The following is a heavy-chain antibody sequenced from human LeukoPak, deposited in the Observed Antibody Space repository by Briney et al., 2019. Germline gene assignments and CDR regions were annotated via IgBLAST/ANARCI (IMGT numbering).Heavy chain of an antibody. Sequence: SETLSLTCAVYGGSFSGYYWSWIRQPPGKGLEWIGEINHSGSTNYNPSLKSRVTISVDTSKNQCSLKLSSVTAADTAVYYCARGLDLDFDYWGQGTLVTVSS. D-gene: IGHD2-2*03. V-gene: IGHV4-34*01. J-gene: IGHJ4*02. CDR3: ARGLDLDFDY. CDR2: INHSGST. CDR1: GGSFSGYY.